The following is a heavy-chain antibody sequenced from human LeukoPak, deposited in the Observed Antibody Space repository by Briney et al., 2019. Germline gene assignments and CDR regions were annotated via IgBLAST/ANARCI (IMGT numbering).Heavy chain of an antibody. CDR1: GFTFNSYC. CDR3: AKETPVPLFDP. V-gene: IGHV3-21*04. D-gene: IGHD6-19*01. CDR2: ISYSGSST. Sequence: GGSLRLSCAASGFTFNSYCMNWVRQAPGKGLEWVSSISYSGSSTFYADSVKGRFTISRDNSKNTLYLQMNSLRAEDTAVYYCAKETPVPLFDPWGQGTLVTVSS. J-gene: IGHJ5*02.